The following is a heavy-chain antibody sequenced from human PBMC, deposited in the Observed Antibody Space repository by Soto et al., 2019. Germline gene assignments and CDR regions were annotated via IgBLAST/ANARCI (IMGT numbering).Heavy chain of an antibody. J-gene: IGHJ5*02. CDR3: ARDLYSSGWLPGFDP. D-gene: IGHD6-19*01. CDR2: IYSGGST. V-gene: IGHV3-66*01. Sequence: EVQLVESGGGLVQPGGSLRLSCAASGFTVNNNYMSWVRQAPGKGLEWVSVIYSGGSTYYVDSVKGRFTMSRDNSKNTVYLQMNSLRAEDTAVYYCARDLYSSGWLPGFDPWGQGTLVTVSS. CDR1: GFTVNNNY.